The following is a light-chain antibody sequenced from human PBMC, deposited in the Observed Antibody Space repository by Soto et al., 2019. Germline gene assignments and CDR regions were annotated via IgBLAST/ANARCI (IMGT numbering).Light chain of an antibody. V-gene: IGKV3-11*01. CDR1: QSVSSY. CDR2: DAS. J-gene: IGKJ4*01. CDR3: QQRSDCPLT. Sequence: EIVLTQSPATLSLSPGERATLSCRASQSVSSYLAWYQQKPGQAPRLLIYDASNRATCIPARFSGSGSGTDCTLTISSLEPEDFAVYYCQQRSDCPLTFGGGTKVELK.